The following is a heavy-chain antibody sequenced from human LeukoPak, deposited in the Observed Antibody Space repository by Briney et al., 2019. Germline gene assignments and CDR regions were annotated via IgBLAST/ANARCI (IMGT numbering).Heavy chain of an antibody. CDR1: GFTFDDYA. Sequence: GGSLRLSCAASGFTFDDYAMHWVRQAPGKGLEWVSGTSWNSGSIGYADSVKGRFTISRDNAKNSLYLQMNSLRAEDTALYYCAKDIGLYYYYGMDVWGQGTTVTVSS. J-gene: IGHJ6*02. CDR2: TSWNSGSI. CDR3: AKDIGLYYYYGMDV. V-gene: IGHV3-9*01.